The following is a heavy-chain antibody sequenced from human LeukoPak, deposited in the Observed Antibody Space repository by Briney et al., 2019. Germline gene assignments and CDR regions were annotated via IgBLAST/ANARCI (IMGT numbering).Heavy chain of an antibody. Sequence: GGSLRLSCAASGFTVANDRMSWVRQPPGKGLEWVSTVYGGGNTAYTDSVKGRFTISRDTSKTTLLLQMNSLRAEDTAVYFCVRERFGAIVENWGQGALVIVSS. CDR2: VYGGGNT. D-gene: IGHD3-10*01. J-gene: IGHJ4*02. V-gene: IGHV3-53*01. CDR3: VRERFGAIVEN. CDR1: GFTVANDR.